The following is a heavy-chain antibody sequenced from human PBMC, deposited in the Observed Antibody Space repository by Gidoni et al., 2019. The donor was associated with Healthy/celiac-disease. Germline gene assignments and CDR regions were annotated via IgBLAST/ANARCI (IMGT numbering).Heavy chain of an antibody. CDR2: IYYSGST. V-gene: IGHV4-39*01. Sequence: KGLEWIGSIYYSGSTYYNPSLKSRVTISVDTSKNQFSLKLSSVTAADTDVYYCERLPVRFLEWLLYFAAFDIWGQGTMVTVSS. D-gene: IGHD3-3*01. J-gene: IGHJ3*02. CDR3: ERLPVRFLEWLLYFAAFDI.